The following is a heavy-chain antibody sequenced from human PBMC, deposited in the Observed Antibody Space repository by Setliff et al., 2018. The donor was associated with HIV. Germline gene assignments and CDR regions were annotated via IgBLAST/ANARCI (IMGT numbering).Heavy chain of an antibody. CDR3: ARGYSSGWTGYFDY. CDR2: IYYSGST. Sequence: SETLSLTCTVSGGSISNNNYYWGWIRQPPGKGLEWIGSIYYSGSTYYSPSLRSRVTISVDRSKNQFSLRLSSVTAADTAVYHCARGYSSGWTGYFDYWGQGTLVTVSS. D-gene: IGHD6-19*01. CDR1: GGSISNNNYY. V-gene: IGHV4-39*07. J-gene: IGHJ4*02.